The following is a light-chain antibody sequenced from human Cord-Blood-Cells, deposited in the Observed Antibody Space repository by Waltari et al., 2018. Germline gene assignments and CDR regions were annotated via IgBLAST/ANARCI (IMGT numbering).Light chain of an antibody. Sequence: NFMLTQPHSVSESPGKTVTISCTRSSGSIASNYVQWYQQRPGSAPPTVIYEDNQRPPGVPDRFSGSIESSSNSASLTISGLKTEDEADYYCQSYDSSNLWVFGGGTKLTVL. CDR3: QSYDSSNLWV. CDR1: SGSIASNY. J-gene: IGLJ3*02. CDR2: EDN. V-gene: IGLV6-57*03.